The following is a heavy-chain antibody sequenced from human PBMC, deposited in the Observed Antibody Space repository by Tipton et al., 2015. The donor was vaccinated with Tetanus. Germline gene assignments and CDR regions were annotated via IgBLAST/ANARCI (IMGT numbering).Heavy chain of an antibody. CDR3: AKGGSSWSAYFDY. D-gene: IGHD6-13*01. CDR2: TSYDEGVK. CDR1: GFTFSEYI. V-gene: IGHV3-30-3*01. J-gene: IGHJ4*02. Sequence: SLRLSCAASGFTFSEYIVHWVRQAPGKGLEWVAVTSYDEGVKHYADSVRGRFTVTRDDSKNTLYLQMSSLRAEDTALYYCAKGGSSWSAYFDYWGQGALATVPA.